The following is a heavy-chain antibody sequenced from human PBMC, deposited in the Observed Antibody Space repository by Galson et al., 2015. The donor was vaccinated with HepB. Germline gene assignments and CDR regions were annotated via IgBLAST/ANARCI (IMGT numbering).Heavy chain of an antibody. CDR3: ARDKSRGDPIFGVVERYYFDF. V-gene: IGHV1-2*02. Sequence: SVKVSCKASGYTFTGYYMHWVRQAPEQGLEWMGWINPYSGGTNYAQKFHGRVTMTRDTSISTAYMELSRLRSDDTAVYYCARDKSRGDPIFGVVERYYFDFWGQGTLVTVSS. CDR2: INPYSGGT. J-gene: IGHJ4*02. CDR1: GYTFTGYY. D-gene: IGHD3-3*01.